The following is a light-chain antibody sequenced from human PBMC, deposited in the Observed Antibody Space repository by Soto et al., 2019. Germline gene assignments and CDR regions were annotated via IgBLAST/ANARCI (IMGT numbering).Light chain of an antibody. CDR3: GSYRGRSTPYV. CDR1: SSDVGGYNY. CDR2: DVN. J-gene: IGLJ1*01. Sequence: QSALTQPASVSGSPGQSITISCTGTSSDVGGYNYVSWYQQHPGKAPKLMIYDVNNRPSGVSNRFSGSKSGNTASLTISGLQAEDEADYYCGSYRGRSTPYVFGTGTKVTVL. V-gene: IGLV2-14*01.